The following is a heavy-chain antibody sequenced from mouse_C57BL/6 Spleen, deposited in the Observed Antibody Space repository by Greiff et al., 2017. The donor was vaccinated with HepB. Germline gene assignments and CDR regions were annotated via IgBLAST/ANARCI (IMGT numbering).Heavy chain of an antibody. CDR2: IDPDDGET. CDR1: GFNIKDYY. J-gene: IGHJ2*01. Sequence: VQLQQSGAELVKPGASVKLSCTASGFNIKDYYMPWVKQRTEQGLEWIGRIDPDDGETKYAPKFQGKATITADTSSNTAYLQLSSLTSEDTAVYYCARSRAMVTTEVDYWGQGTTLTVSS. D-gene: IGHD2-2*01. V-gene: IGHV14-2*01. CDR3: ARSRAMVTTEVDY.